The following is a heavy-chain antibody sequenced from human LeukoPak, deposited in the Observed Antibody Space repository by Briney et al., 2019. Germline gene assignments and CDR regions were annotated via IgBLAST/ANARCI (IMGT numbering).Heavy chain of an antibody. Sequence: SETLSLTCTVSGGSISSYYWSWIRQPPGKGLEWIGYIYYSGSTNYNPSLKSRVTISVDTSKNRFSLKLSSVTAADTAVYYCARGDYGDYQDYWGQGTLVTVSS. CDR1: GGSISSYY. CDR2: IYYSGST. D-gene: IGHD4-17*01. CDR3: ARGDYGDYQDY. J-gene: IGHJ4*02. V-gene: IGHV4-59*01.